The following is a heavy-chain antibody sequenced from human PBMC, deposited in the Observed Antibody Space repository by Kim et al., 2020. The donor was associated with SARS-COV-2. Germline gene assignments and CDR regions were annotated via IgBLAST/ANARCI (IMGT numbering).Heavy chain of an antibody. V-gene: IGHV3-30*18. D-gene: IGHD5-12*01. Sequence: GGSLRLSCAASGFTFSSYGMHWVRQAPGKGLEWVAVISYDGSNKYYADSVKGRFTISRDNSKNTLYLQMNSLRAEDTAVYYCAKIEKWLRLSDAFDIWGQGTMVTVSS. CDR2: ISYDGSNK. CDR3: AKIEKWLRLSDAFDI. J-gene: IGHJ3*02. CDR1: GFTFSSYG.